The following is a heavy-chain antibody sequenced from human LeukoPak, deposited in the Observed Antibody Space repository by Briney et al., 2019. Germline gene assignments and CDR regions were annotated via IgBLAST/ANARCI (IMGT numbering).Heavy chain of an antibody. CDR1: GFTFSSYA. V-gene: IGHV3-30*01. CDR2: ISYDGSNK. D-gene: IGHD6-6*01. Sequence: GGSLRLSCAASGFTFSSYAMHWVRQAPGKGLEWEAVISYDGSNKYYADSVKGRFTISRDNSKNTLYLQMNSLRAEDTAVYYCARAGAEAYSSSPVDFWGQGTLVTVSS. J-gene: IGHJ4*02. CDR3: ARAGAEAYSSSPVDF.